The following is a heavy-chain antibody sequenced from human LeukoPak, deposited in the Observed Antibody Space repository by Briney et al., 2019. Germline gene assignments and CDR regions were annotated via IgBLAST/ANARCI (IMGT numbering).Heavy chain of an antibody. D-gene: IGHD3-3*01. CDR2: IDHSGGT. Sequence: SETLSLTCAVYGGSFSGYYWSWIRQPPGKGLEWIGEIDHSGGTNYNPSLKSRVTISVDTSKNQFSLKLSSVTAADTAVYYCARGDTILDQDYWGQGTLVTVSS. J-gene: IGHJ4*02. V-gene: IGHV4-34*01. CDR3: ARGDTILDQDY. CDR1: GGSFSGYY.